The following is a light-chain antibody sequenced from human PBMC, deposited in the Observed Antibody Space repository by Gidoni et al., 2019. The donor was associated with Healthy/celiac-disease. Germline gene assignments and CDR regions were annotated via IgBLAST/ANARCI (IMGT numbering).Light chain of an antibody. CDR3: QQSYSTPT. Sequence: DIQMTQSPSSLSASVGDRVTITCRASQRISSYLNWYQQKPGKAPKLLIYAASSLQSGVPSRFSGSGSGTDFTLTISSLQPDDFATYYCQQSYSTPTFGPGTKVDIK. J-gene: IGKJ3*01. V-gene: IGKV1-39*01. CDR2: AAS. CDR1: QRISSY.